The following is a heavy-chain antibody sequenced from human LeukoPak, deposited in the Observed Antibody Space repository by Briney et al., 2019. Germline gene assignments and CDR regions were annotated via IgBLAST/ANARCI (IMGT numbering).Heavy chain of an antibody. CDR3: AKLTGSGNFDY. Sequence: GGSLRLSCAASGFTFSSYGMHWVRQAPGKGLEWVAVISYDGSNKYYADSVKGRFTISRDNSKNTLYLQMNSLRAEDTAVYYCAKLTGSGNFDYWGQGTLVAVSS. CDR2: ISYDGSNK. J-gene: IGHJ4*02. D-gene: IGHD1-20*01. V-gene: IGHV3-30*18. CDR1: GFTFSSYG.